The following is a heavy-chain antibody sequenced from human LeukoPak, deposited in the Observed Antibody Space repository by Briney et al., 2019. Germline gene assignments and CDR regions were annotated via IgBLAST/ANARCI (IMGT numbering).Heavy chain of an antibody. CDR3: AKERTVATYYYYYGMDV. CDR2: IYSGGST. J-gene: IGHJ6*02. D-gene: IGHD5-12*01. V-gene: IGHV3-53*05. CDR1: GFTVSSNY. Sequence: PGGSLRLSCAASGFTVSSNYMSWVRQAPGKGLEWVSVIYSGGSTYYADSVKGRFTISRDNSKNSLYLQMNSLRTEDTALYYCAKERTVATYYYYYGMDVWGQGTTVTVSS.